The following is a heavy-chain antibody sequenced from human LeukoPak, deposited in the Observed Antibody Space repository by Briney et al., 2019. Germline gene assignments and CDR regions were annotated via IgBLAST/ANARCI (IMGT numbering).Heavy chain of an antibody. CDR2: ISAYNGNT. V-gene: IGHV1-18*01. J-gene: IGHJ4*02. D-gene: IGHD2-15*01. CDR1: GYTFTSYG. Sequence: ASVKVSCKASGYTFTSYGISWVRQAPGQGLEWMGWISAYNGNTNYAQKLQGRVTMTRDMSTSTVYMELSSLRSEDTAVYYCARGGVVVAAPTSPFDYWGQGTLVTVSS. CDR3: ARGGVVVAAPTSPFDY.